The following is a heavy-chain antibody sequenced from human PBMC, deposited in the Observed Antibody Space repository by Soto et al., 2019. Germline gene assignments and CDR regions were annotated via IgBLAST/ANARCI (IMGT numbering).Heavy chain of an antibody. Sequence: GESLKISCKGSGYSFTSYWIGWVRQMPGKGLEWMGIIYPGDSDTRYSPSFQGQVTISADKSISTAYLQWSSLKASDTAMYYCARLPNVGGATDGAYYYYGMDVWGQGTTVTVSS. D-gene: IGHD3-10*02. CDR3: ARLPNVGGATDGAYYYYGMDV. V-gene: IGHV5-51*01. CDR2: IYPGDSDT. J-gene: IGHJ6*02. CDR1: GYSFTSYW.